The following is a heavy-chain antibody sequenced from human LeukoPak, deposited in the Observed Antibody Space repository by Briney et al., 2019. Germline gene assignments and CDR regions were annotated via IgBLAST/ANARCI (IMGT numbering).Heavy chain of an antibody. J-gene: IGHJ3*02. V-gene: IGHV3-11*01. CDR1: GFTFSDYY. Sequence: GGSLRLSCTASGFTFSDYYISWIRQAPGKGLEWVSYISSSGSTIFYADSVKGRFTISRDNAKNSLYLEMNSLRAEDTAIYYCAGAGIQLQFNDAFDIWGQGTMVTVSS. CDR2: ISSSGSTI. CDR3: AGAGIQLQFNDAFDI. D-gene: IGHD5-18*01.